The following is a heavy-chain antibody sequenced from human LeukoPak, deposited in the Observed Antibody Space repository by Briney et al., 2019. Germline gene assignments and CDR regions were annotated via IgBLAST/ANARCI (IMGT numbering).Heavy chain of an antibody. V-gene: IGHV4-4*09. CDR1: GDSVSSGY. J-gene: IGHJ1*01. D-gene: IGHD2-15*01. CDR2: IYDSGIT. CDR3: AGRGHRYSRD. Sequence: SETLSLTCSVSGDSVSSGYWSWIRQPPGKGPEWIGYIYDSGITDYNSSLKSRLTISVDTSNNQFSLNLRSVTAADTAVYYCAGRGHRYSRDWGQGILVTVSS.